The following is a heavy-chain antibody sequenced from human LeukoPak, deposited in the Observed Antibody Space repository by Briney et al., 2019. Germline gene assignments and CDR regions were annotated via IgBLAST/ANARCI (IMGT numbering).Heavy chain of an antibody. Sequence: GGSLRLSCAASGFTFSSYAMSWVRQAPGKGLEWVSAISGSGGSTHYADSVKGRFTISRDNSKNTLYLQMNSLRAEDTAVYYCAKDQSGGLRFLEWTPGDAFDIWGQGTMVTVSS. J-gene: IGHJ3*02. V-gene: IGHV3-23*01. CDR2: ISGSGGST. CDR1: GFTFSSYA. CDR3: AKDQSGGLRFLEWTPGDAFDI. D-gene: IGHD3-3*01.